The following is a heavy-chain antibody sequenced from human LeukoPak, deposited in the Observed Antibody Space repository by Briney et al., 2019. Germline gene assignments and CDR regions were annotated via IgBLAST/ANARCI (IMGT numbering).Heavy chain of an antibody. CDR3: ARDDYGARQYYYGMDV. CDR2: IWYDGSNK. J-gene: IGHJ6*02. CDR1: GFTFSDYG. V-gene: IGHV3-33*01. D-gene: IGHD4-17*01. Sequence: PGKSLRLSCTASGFTFSDYGMHWVRQPPGKGLEWVAIIWYDGSNKKYEDSVKGRFTISRDNSKNTLYLQMNSLRAEDTAVYYCARDDYGARQYYYGMDVWGQGTTVTVSS.